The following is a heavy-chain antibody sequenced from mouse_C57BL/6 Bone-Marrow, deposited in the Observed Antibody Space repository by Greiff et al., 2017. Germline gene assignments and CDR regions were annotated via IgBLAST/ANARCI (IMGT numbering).Heavy chain of an antibody. CDR1: GFTFSDYG. Sequence: EVMLVESGGGLVKPGGSLKLSCAASGFTFSDYGMHWVRQAPEKGLEWVAYISSGSSTIYYADTVKGRFTISGDNAKNTLFLQMTSLRSEDTAMSYCASAYAMDYWGQGTSVTVSS. CDR2: ISSGSSTI. CDR3: ASAYAMDY. J-gene: IGHJ4*01. V-gene: IGHV5-17*01.